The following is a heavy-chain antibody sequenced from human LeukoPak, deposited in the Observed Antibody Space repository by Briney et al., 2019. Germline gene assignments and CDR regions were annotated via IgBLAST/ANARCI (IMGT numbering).Heavy chain of an antibody. CDR3: AREGRLDCSGGSCYSDWFDP. CDR2: ISSSSSYI. Sequence: PGGSLRLSCAASGFTFSSYSMNWVRQAPGKGLEWVSSISSSSSYIYYADSVKGRFAISRDNAKNSLYLQMNSLRAEDTAVYYCAREGRLDCSGGSCYSDWFDPWGQGTLVTVSS. J-gene: IGHJ5*02. V-gene: IGHV3-21*01. CDR1: GFTFSSYS. D-gene: IGHD2-15*01.